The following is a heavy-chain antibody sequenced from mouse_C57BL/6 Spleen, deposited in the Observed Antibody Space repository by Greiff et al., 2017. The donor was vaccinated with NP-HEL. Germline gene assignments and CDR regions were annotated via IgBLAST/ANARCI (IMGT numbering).Heavy chain of an antibody. CDR3: ARVAYYSNYEGFAY. V-gene: IGHV1-42*01. Sequence: EVQLQQSGPELVKPGASVKISCKASGYSFTGYYMNWVKQSPEKSLEWIGEINPSTGGTTYNQKFKAKAKLTVDKSSSTAYMQLKSLTSEDSAVYYCARVAYYSNYEGFAYWGQGTLVTVAA. D-gene: IGHD2-5*01. CDR2: INPSTGGT. J-gene: IGHJ3*01. CDR1: GYSFTGYY.